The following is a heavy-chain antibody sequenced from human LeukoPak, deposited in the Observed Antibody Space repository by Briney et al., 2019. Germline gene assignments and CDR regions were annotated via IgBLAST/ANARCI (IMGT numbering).Heavy chain of an antibody. Sequence: GGSLRLSCAASGFSFSTYAMNWVRQGPGKGLEWVATISGSGYTTYYADSVKGRFTISRDNSKNTLYLQMNSLRAEDTAVYYCAAQWLVLGAFDYWGQGTLVTVSS. CDR2: ISGSGYTT. CDR3: AAQWLVLGAFDY. V-gene: IGHV3-23*01. J-gene: IGHJ4*02. CDR1: GFSFSTYA. D-gene: IGHD6-19*01.